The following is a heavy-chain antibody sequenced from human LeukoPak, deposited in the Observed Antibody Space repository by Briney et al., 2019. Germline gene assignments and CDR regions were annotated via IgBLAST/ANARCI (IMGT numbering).Heavy chain of an antibody. D-gene: IGHD6-13*01. CDR1: GFTFDDYA. Sequence: GGSLRLPCAASGFTFDDYAMHWVRQAPGKGLEWVSGISWNSGSIGYADSVKGRFTISRDNAKNSLYLQMNNLRAEDTALYYCAKAAGRGIAAAWVDYWGQGTLVTVSS. J-gene: IGHJ4*02. CDR2: ISWNSGSI. CDR3: AKAAGRGIAAAWVDY. V-gene: IGHV3-9*01.